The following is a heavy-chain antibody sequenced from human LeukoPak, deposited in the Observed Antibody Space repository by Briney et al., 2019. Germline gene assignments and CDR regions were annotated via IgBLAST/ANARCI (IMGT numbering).Heavy chain of an antibody. J-gene: IGHJ4*02. CDR2: TYYRSKWYN. CDR1: GDGVSSKNGA. V-gene: IGHV6-1*01. CDR3: ARDRGTYQLLYGYFDY. D-gene: IGHD2-2*02. Sequence: SQTLSLTCAISGDGVSSKNGAWNWIRQSPSRGLEWLGRTYYRSKWYNDYAVSVQGRITINPDTSKNQFSLKLSSVTAADTAVYYCARDRGTYQLLYGYFDYWGQGTLVTVSS.